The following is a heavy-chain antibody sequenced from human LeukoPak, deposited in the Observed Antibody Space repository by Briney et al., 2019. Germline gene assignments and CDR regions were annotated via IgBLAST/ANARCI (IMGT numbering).Heavy chain of an antibody. D-gene: IGHD6-13*01. CDR1: GYSFTSYY. V-gene: IGHV1-8*02. CDR3: ARDLSSSWYPYYYYGMDV. Sequence: GESLKISCKGSGYSFTSYYMHWVRQAPGQGLEWMGWINPNSGNTGYAQKFQGRVTMTRNTSISTAYMELSSLRSEDTAVYYCARDLSSSWYPYYYYGMDVWGQGTTVTVSS. J-gene: IGHJ6*02. CDR2: INPNSGNT.